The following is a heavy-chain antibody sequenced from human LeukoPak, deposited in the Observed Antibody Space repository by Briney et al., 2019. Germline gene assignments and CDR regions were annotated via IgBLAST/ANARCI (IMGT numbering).Heavy chain of an antibody. CDR1: GFTFDDYG. Sequence: GGSLRLSCAASGFTFDDYGMSWVRQAPGKGLEWVSGINWNGGSTGYADSVKGRFTISRDNSKNTLYLQMNSLRAEDTAVYYCARDLERRYSGYVFDYWGQGTLVTVSS. D-gene: IGHD5-12*01. CDR3: ARDLERRYSGYVFDY. J-gene: IGHJ4*02. CDR2: INWNGGST. V-gene: IGHV3-20*04.